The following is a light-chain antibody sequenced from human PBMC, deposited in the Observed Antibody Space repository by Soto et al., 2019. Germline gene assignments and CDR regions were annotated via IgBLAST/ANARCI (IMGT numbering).Light chain of an antibody. V-gene: IGKV1-39*01. CDR2: GAS. J-gene: IGKJ5*01. CDR1: QSISIH. CDR3: QQTYTTPEIT. Sequence: DIQMTQSPSSLSASVVDRVTITCRASQSISIHLNWYQQKPGKAPNLLIYGASSLKSGVPARFRGSGSGTDFTLTISSLQPEDFAIYYCQQTYTTPEITFGQGTRLEIK.